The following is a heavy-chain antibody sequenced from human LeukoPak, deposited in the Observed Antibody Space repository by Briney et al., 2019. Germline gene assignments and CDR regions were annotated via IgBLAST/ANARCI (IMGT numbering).Heavy chain of an antibody. D-gene: IGHD6-6*01. CDR1: GGSISSGSYY. CDR3: ARDLAYSSSSGWFDP. V-gene: IGHV4-61*02. Sequence: PSEALCLTCTVSGGSISSGSYYWSWIRQPAGKGLEWIGRIYTSGSTNYNPSLKSRVTISVDTSKNQFSLKLSSVTAADTAVYYCARDLAYSSSSGWFDPWGQGTLVTVSS. CDR2: IYTSGST. J-gene: IGHJ5*02.